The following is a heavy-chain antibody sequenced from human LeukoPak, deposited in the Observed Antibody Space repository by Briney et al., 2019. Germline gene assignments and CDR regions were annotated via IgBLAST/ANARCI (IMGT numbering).Heavy chain of an antibody. D-gene: IGHD2-15*01. V-gene: IGHV4-59*01. CDR3: ARAGYCSGGSCYAPYYGMDV. Sequence: SETLSLTCTVSGGSISSYYWSWIRQPPGKGLEWIGYIYYSGSTNYNPSLKSRVTISVDTSKNQFSLKLSSVTAADTAVYYCARAGYCSGGSCYAPYYGMDVWGQGTTVTVSS. CDR1: GGSISSYY. J-gene: IGHJ6*02. CDR2: IYYSGST.